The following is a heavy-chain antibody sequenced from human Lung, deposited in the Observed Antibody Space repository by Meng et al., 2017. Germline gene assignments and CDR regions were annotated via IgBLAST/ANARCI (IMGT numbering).Heavy chain of an antibody. Sequence: VQLQQWGAGLLKPSETLSLTCAVYGGSFSCYYWSWIRQPPGKGLEWIGEIIDSGSTNYNPSLKSRVTISVDTSKNQFSLRVTSVTAADRAVYYCVRRTYSSGWYFDYWGQGTLVTVSS. V-gene: IGHV4-34*02. CDR2: IIDSGST. CDR1: GGSFSCYY. J-gene: IGHJ4*02. CDR3: VRRTYSSGWYFDY. D-gene: IGHD6-19*01.